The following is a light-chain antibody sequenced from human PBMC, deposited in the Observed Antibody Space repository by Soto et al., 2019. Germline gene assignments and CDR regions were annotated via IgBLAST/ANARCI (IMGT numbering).Light chain of an antibody. CDR1: QSLLHSNGYNY. V-gene: IGKV2-28*01. CDR2: AGS. Sequence: DIVMTQSPLSLPFTPGEPASISCRSSQSLLHSNGYNYLDWYLQKPGQSPQLLIYAGSNRASGVPDRFCGSGSASDFTLKISRVEAEDVGNYYCMQAVQTPRTCGPGTVLEIK. CDR3: MQAVQTPRT. J-gene: IGKJ2*01.